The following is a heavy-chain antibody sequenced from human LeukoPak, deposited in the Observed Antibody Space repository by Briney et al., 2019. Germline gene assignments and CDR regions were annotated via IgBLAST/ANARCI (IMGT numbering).Heavy chain of an antibody. J-gene: IGHJ6*02. CDR1: GLTVSTNY. V-gene: IGHV3-66*01. CDR3: ARDDYYDSSGYPKNYYSYGMDV. Sequence: GGSLRLSCAASGLTVSTNYMSWVRQAPGKGLEWVSVIYSGGSTYYADSVKGRFTISRDNSKHTLHLQMNSLRAEDTAVYYCARDDYYDSSGYPKNYYSYGMDVWGQGTTVTVSS. D-gene: IGHD3-22*01. CDR2: IYSGGST.